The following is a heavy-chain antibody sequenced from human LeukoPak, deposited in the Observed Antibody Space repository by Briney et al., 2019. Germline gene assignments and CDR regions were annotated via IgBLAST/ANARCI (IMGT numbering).Heavy chain of an antibody. J-gene: IGHJ1*01. Sequence: ASVKVSCKASGYTFTNYDINWVRQATAQGLEWMGWMNPNSGNTGYAQKFQGRVNMTRNISISTAYMQLSGLRSEDTAVYYCVKNGQQLRYFQHWGQGTLLTVSS. CDR2: MNPNSGNT. CDR1: GYTFTNYD. CDR3: VKNGQQLRYFQH. V-gene: IGHV1-8*01. D-gene: IGHD6-13*01.